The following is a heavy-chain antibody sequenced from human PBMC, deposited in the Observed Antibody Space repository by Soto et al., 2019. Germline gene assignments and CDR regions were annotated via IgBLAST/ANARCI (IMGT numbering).Heavy chain of an antibody. CDR3: ARDLRYCSGGSCGPFDY. J-gene: IGHJ4*02. Sequence: SQTLSLTCAISGDSVSSNSAAWNWIRQSPSRGLEWLGRTYYRSKWYNDYAVSVKSRITINPDTSKNQFSLQLNSVTPEDTAVYYCARDLRYCSGGSCGPFDYWGQGTLVTVSS. V-gene: IGHV6-1*01. CDR1: GDSVSSNSAA. CDR2: TYYRSKWYN. D-gene: IGHD2-15*01.